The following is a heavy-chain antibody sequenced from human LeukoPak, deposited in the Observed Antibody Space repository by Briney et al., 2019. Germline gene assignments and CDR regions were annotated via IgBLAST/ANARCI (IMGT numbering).Heavy chain of an antibody. CDR3: ARDLTGGKLDWVY. D-gene: IGHD4-23*01. J-gene: IGHJ4*02. V-gene: IGHV1-69*05. Sequence: ASVKVSCKASGGTFSSYAISWVRQAPGQGLEWMGGIIPIFGTANYAQKFQGRVTITTDESTSTAYMALSSLRSEDTAVYYCARDLTGGKLDWVYWGQGTLVTVSS. CDR2: IIPIFGTA. CDR1: GGTFSSYA.